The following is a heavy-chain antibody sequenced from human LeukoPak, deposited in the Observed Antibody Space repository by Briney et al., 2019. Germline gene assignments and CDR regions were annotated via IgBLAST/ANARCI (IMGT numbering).Heavy chain of an antibody. CDR2: INWNGGST. CDR1: GFTFDDYG. J-gene: IGHJ4*02. V-gene: IGHV3-20*04. CDR3: ARDPDRYYFDY. Sequence: GGSLRLSCAASGFTFDDYGMSWVRQAPGKGLEWLSGINWNGGSTGYADSVKGRFTISRDNAKNSLYLQMNSLRAEDTALYYCARDPDRYYFDYWGQGTLVTVSS. D-gene: IGHD1-14*01.